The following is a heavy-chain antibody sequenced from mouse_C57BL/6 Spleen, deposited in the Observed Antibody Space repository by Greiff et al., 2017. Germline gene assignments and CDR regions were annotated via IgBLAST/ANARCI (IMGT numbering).Heavy chain of an antibody. CDR3: ARARIDY. Sequence: EVQLQQPGPELVKPGASVKISCKASGYSFTGYNMHWVKQSTGKGLEWIGMINPNDGTTNYNQKFKSKATLTVDQSSSTAYMQLNSLTSEDSAVYYRARARIDYWGQGTTLTVSS. V-gene: IGHV1-39*01. CDR2: INPNDGTT. CDR1: GYSFTGYN. J-gene: IGHJ2*01.